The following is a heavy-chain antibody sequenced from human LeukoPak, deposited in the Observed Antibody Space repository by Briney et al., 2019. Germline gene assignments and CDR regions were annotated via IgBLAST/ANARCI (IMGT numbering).Heavy chain of an antibody. Sequence: PGGSLRLSCEASGFTFSAYAMTWVRQAPGKGLEWVSSIGSDNKPHYSESVKGRFAISRDNCKSMLFLQLNSLRAEDTALYYCVRHPHYYVAMDVWGQGTTVTVSS. V-gene: IGHV3-23*05. CDR2: IGSDNKP. CDR3: VRHPHYYVAMDV. D-gene: IGHD3-10*02. CDR1: GFTFSAYA. J-gene: IGHJ6*02.